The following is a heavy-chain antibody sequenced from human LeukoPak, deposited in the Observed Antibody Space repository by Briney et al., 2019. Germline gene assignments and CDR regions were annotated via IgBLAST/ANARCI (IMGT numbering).Heavy chain of an antibody. Sequence: GESLKISCKASGYSSTSYWIGWVRQMPGKGLEWMGIIYPGDSDTRYSPSFQGQVTISADKSISTAYLRWSSLKASDIAMYYCARVSDHYFDYWGQGTLATVSS. CDR2: IYPGDSDT. J-gene: IGHJ4*02. V-gene: IGHV5-51*01. CDR1: GYSSTSYW. D-gene: IGHD1-14*01. CDR3: ARVSDHYFDY.